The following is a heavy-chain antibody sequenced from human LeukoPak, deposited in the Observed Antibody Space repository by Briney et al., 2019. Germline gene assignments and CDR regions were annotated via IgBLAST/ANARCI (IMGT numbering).Heavy chain of an antibody. Sequence: PGGSLRLSCAASGFTFSNYWMHWVRQAPGKGLVWVSRVKGDGTFTNYAGSVKGRFTISRDNAKYTLYLQMHSLRAEDTAIYYCVRDGDDYNFDYWGQGSLVTVSS. V-gene: IGHV3-74*01. D-gene: IGHD5-24*01. CDR2: VKGDGTFT. J-gene: IGHJ4*02. CDR3: VRDGDDYNFDY. CDR1: GFTFSNYW.